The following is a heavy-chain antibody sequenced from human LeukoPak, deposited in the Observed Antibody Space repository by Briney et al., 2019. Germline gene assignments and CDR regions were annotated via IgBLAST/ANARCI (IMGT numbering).Heavy chain of an antibody. CDR3: AKIEYYYDSSGYYRHTFDY. CDR2: ISGSGGST. Sequence: GGSLRLSCAASGFTFSSYAMSWVHQAPGKGLEWVSAISGSGGSTYYADSVKGRFTISRDNSKNTLYLQMNSLRAEDTAVYYCAKIEYYYDSSGYYRHTFDYWGQGTLVTVSS. CDR1: GFTFSSYA. V-gene: IGHV3-23*01. D-gene: IGHD3-22*01. J-gene: IGHJ4*02.